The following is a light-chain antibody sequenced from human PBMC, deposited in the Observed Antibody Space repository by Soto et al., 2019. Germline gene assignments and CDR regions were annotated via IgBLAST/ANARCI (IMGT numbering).Light chain of an antibody. CDR2: AAS. J-gene: IGKJ4*01. CDR3: QQDGNWPLT. CDR1: QSVGSN. Sequence: EIVMTQSPVTLSVSPGEKATLSCRASQSVGSNLAWYQQKPGQAPRLLIYAASTTTTGIPGRVSGSGSGTEFSLTTICLQSEDFVVYSCQQDGNWPLTFGGGTKGE. V-gene: IGKV3-15*01.